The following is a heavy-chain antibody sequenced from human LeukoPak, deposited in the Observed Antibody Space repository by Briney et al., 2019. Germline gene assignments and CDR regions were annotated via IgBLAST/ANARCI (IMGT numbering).Heavy chain of an antibody. CDR2: ISSSSSTI. J-gene: IGHJ4*02. CDR3: ARDRDSSGYYHGY. V-gene: IGHV3-11*04. D-gene: IGHD3-22*01. Sequence: PGGSLRLSCAASGFIFSDYYMTWIRQAPGKGLEWVSYISSSSSTIYYADSVKGRFTISRDNAKNSLYLQMNSLRAEDTAVYYCARDRDSSGYYHGYWGQGTLVTVSS. CDR1: GFIFSDYY.